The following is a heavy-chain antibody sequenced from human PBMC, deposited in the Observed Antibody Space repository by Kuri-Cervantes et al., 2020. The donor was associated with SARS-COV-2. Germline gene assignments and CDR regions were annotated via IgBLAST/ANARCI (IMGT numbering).Heavy chain of an antibody. D-gene: IGHD1-7*01. CDR3: TTDELELRGFDI. J-gene: IGHJ3*02. Sequence: GGSLRLSCAASGFTFSSYSMNWVRQAPGKGLEWVSYISSSSSTIYYADSVKGRFTISRDNAKNTLYLQMNSLRAEDTAVYYCTTDELELRGFDIWGQGTMVTVSS. CDR2: ISSSSSTI. V-gene: IGHV3-48*01. CDR1: GFTFSSYS.